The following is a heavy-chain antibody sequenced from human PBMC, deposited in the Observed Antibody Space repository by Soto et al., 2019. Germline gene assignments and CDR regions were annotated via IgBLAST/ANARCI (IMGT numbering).Heavy chain of an antibody. CDR3: ASEMPTHRGYSGGSPFYY. J-gene: IGHJ4*02. Sequence: ASVKVSCKASGYTFTSYYMHWVRQAPGQGLEWMGIINPSGGSTSYAQKFQGRVTMTRDTSTSTVYMELSSLRSEDTAVYYCASEMPTHRGYSGGSPFYYWGQGTLVTVSS. V-gene: IGHV1-46*01. D-gene: IGHD2-15*01. CDR2: INPSGGST. CDR1: GYTFTSYY.